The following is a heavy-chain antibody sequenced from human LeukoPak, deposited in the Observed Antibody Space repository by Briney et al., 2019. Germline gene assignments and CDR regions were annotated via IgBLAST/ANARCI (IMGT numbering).Heavy chain of an antibody. D-gene: IGHD3-16*01. CDR3: AKLGAYRVYSFIDF. CDR1: VFSFTSYA. Sequence: GGALRLSCAASVFSFTSYAMIGIGQVPGRGLEWVAGMSGSGGSTYYSDPVKGRFTISRDTSDNTLHLDMSTLTTDDTAVYFCAKLGAYRVYSFIDFWGQGIPVTVSS. CDR2: MSGSGGST. V-gene: IGHV3-23*01. J-gene: IGHJ4*02.